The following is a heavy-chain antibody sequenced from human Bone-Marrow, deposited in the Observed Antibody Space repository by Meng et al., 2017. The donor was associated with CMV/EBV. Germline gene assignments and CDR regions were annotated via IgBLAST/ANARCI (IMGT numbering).Heavy chain of an antibody. D-gene: IGHD6-19*01. J-gene: IGHJ6*02. Sequence: GGSLRLSCAASGFTFSSYGMHWVRQAPGKGLEWVAVIWYDGSNKYYADSVKGRFTISRDNSKNTLYLQMNSLRAEDTAVYYCAAKSAVAGHYYYGMDVWGQGTTVTVSS. CDR3: AAKSAVAGHYYYGMDV. CDR2: IWYDGSNK. V-gene: IGHV3-33*01. CDR1: GFTFSSYG.